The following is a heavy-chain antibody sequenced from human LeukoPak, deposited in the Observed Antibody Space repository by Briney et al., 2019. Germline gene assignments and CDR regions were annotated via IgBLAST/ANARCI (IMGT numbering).Heavy chain of an antibody. Sequence: ASVKVSCKASGFTFTSSAVQWVRQARGQRLEWIGWIVVGSGNTNYAQKFQERVTITRDMSTSTAYMELSSLRSEDTAVYYCAAVGGYYSNYGSPTNDYWGQGTLVTVSS. CDR2: IVVGSGNT. V-gene: IGHV1-58*01. CDR1: GFTFTSSA. J-gene: IGHJ4*02. D-gene: IGHD4-11*01. CDR3: AAVGGYYSNYGSPTNDY.